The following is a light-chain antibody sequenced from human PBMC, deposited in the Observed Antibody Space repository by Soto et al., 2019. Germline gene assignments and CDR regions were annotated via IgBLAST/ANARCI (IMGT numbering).Light chain of an antibody. CDR2: ENN. Sequence: QSVLTQPPSVSAAPGQKVTISCSGSTSNIGNNFVSWYQQFPGTAPKLLMSENNKRPSGIPDRFSGSKSGSSATLGITGLQTGDEADYYCGTWDSSLTTWVFGGGT. J-gene: IGLJ3*02. CDR1: TSNIGNNF. CDR3: GTWDSSLTTWV. V-gene: IGLV1-51*02.